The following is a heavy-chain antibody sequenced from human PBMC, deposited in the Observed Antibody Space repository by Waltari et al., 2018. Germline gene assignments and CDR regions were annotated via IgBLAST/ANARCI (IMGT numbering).Heavy chain of an antibody. J-gene: IGHJ4*02. CDR1: GFTFDDYV. CDR3: AGASRWSHYAY. D-gene: IGHD3-3*01. Sequence: EVQLVESGGGLVQPGRSLRLSCAASGFTFDDYVMHWVRQAPGKGLGWFSGISRNSGNIVYADSVKGRFTISRDNAKNSLYLQRNSLRPEDTALYYCAGASRWSHYAYWGQGTLVTVSS. V-gene: IGHV3-9*01. CDR2: ISRNSGNI.